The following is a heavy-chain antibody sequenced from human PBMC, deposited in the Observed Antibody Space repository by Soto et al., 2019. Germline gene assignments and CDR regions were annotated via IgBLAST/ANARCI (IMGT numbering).Heavy chain of an antibody. CDR2: INHSGST. J-gene: IGHJ4*02. CDR1: GGSFSGYY. CDR3: ARGQLMVRGDAKGNYCDY. V-gene: IGHV4-34*01. Sequence: SETLSLTCAVYGGSFSGYYWSWIRQPPGKGLEWIGEINHSGSTNYNPSLKSRVTISVDTSKNQFSLKLSSVTAADTAVYYCARGQLMVRGDAKGNYCDYWGQGTLVTVSS. D-gene: IGHD3-10*01.